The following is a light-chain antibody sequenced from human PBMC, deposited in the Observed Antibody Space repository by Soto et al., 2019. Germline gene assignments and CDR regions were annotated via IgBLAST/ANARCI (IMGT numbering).Light chain of an antibody. CDR1: QSISNW. CDR2: KAS. CDR3: QQYNSYWT. J-gene: IGKJ1*01. V-gene: IGKV1-5*03. Sequence: DIQMTQSPSTLSASVGDRVTITCRASQSISNWLAWYQQKPGKAPKLLIYKASSLESGVPSRFSGSGSGTEFTLTISSLQPDDFATYYSQQYNSYWTFGQGTKVDIK.